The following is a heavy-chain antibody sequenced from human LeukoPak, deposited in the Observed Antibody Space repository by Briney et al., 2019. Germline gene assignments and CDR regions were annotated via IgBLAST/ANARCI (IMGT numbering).Heavy chain of an antibody. CDR3: VRGQATAWGLDY. CDR2: INDDGSDT. Sequence: GGSLRLSCAASGFTFKLYWMHWVRQVPGKRPVWVSRINDDGSDTIYADFVKGRFTISRDNAKNTLYLQMNSLRAEDTALYYCVRGQATAWGLDYWGQGTLVTVSS. D-gene: IGHD6-13*01. CDR1: GFTFKLYW. J-gene: IGHJ4*02. V-gene: IGHV3-74*01.